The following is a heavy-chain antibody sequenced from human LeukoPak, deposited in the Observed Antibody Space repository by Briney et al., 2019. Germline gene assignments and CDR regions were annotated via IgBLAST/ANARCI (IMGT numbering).Heavy chain of an antibody. CDR3: ARDLTTVVTPDYFDY. V-gene: IGHV1-18*01. D-gene: IGHD4-23*01. Sequence: ASVKVSCKASGGTFSSYAISWVRQAPGQGLEWMGWISAYNGNTNYAQKLQGRVTMTTDTSTSTAYMELRSLRSDDTAVYYCARDLTTVVTPDYFDYWGQGTLVTVSS. CDR1: GGTFSSYA. J-gene: IGHJ4*02. CDR2: ISAYNGNT.